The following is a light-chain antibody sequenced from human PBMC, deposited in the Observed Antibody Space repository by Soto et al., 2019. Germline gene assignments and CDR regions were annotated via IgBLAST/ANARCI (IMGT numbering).Light chain of an antibody. Sequence: QSVLTQPASVSGSPGQSITISCTGTSSDVGGYNYVSWYQQHPGKAPKLMIYDVSNRPSGVSNRFSGSKSGNTASLTISGLQAEDEADYYCRSYTSSSTLLYVFGTGTKVTV. CDR2: DVS. CDR1: SSDVGGYNY. J-gene: IGLJ1*01. CDR3: RSYTSSSTLLYV. V-gene: IGLV2-14*01.